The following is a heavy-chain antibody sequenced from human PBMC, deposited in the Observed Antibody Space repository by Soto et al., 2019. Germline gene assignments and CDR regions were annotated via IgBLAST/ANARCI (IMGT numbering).Heavy chain of an antibody. CDR2: IYYSGST. V-gene: IGHV4-31*03. CDR1: GGSISSGGYY. D-gene: IGHD2-15*01. J-gene: IGHJ5*02. CDR3: ARFVGGGSWALPKLGWFDP. Sequence: QVQLQESGPGLVKPSQTLSLTCTVSGGSISSGGYYWSWIRQHPGKGLEWIGYIYYSGSTYCNPSLKSRVTISVDTSKNQFSLKLSSVTAADTAVYYCARFVGGGSWALPKLGWFDPWGQGTLVTVSS.